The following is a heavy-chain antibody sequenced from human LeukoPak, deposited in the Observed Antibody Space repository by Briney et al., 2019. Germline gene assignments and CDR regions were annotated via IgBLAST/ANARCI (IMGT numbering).Heavy chain of an antibody. D-gene: IGHD2-15*01. CDR1: GGSFSGYY. V-gene: IGHV4-34*01. CDR3: ARVCYTRIYYYYGMDV. Sequence: SETLSLTCAVYGGSFSGYYWSWIRRPPGKGLEWIGEINHSGSTNYNPSLKSRVTISVDTSKNQFSLKLSSVTAADTAVYYCARVCYTRIYYYYGMDVWGKGTTVTVSS. CDR2: INHSGST. J-gene: IGHJ6*04.